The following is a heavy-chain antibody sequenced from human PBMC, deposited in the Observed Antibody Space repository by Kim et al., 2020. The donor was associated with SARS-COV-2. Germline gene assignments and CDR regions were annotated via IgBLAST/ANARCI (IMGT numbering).Heavy chain of an antibody. CDR1: GFTFSSYA. D-gene: IGHD5-18*01. J-gene: IGHJ4*02. V-gene: IGHV3-30*04. CDR3: ARDSVTAMVTGSVPHFDY. Sequence: GGSLRLSCAASGFTFSSYAMHWVRQAPGKGLEWVAVISYDGSNKYYADSVKGRFTISRDNSKNTLYLQMNSLRAEDTAVYYCARDSVTAMVTGSVPHFDYWGQGTLVTVSS. CDR2: ISYDGSNK.